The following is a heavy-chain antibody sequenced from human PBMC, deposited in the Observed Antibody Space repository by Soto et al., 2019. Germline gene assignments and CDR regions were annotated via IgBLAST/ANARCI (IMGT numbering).Heavy chain of an antibody. CDR3: AKDSITIFGVVIIGAFDI. J-gene: IGHJ3*02. V-gene: IGHV3-23*01. D-gene: IGHD3-3*01. CDR1: GFTFSSYA. CDR2: ISGSGGST. Sequence: GGSLRLSCAASGFTFSSYAMSWVRQAPGKGLEWVSAISGSGGSTYYADSVKGRFTISRDNSKNTLYLQMNSLRAEDTAVYYRAKDSITIFGVVIIGAFDIWGQGTMVTVSS.